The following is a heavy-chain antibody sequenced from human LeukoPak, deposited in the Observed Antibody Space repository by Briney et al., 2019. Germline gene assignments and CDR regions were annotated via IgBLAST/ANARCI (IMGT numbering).Heavy chain of an antibody. CDR2: ISCSCSYI. Sequence: GGSVRLSCAGSGFILSSHSMNWVRQAPGKGLEGVSSISCSCSYIYYADSVKGRFTISRDTAKHSLHLPMNSLRAEDTAVYYCARSGYSTSWYRVWFDPWGQGTLVTVSS. V-gene: IGHV3-21*01. J-gene: IGHJ5*02. CDR3: ARSGYSTSWYRVWFDP. CDR1: GFILSSHS. D-gene: IGHD6-13*01.